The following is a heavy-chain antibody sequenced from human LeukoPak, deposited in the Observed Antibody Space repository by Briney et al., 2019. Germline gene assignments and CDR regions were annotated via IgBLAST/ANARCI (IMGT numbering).Heavy chain of an antibody. Sequence: PGGSLRLSCAASGFTFSSYSMNWVRQAPGKGLEWVSSISSSSSYIYYADSVKGRFTISRDNAKNSLYLQMNSLRAEDTAVYYCARLLVGVAGTPCWGQGTLVTVSS. CDR1: GFTFSSYS. CDR3: ARLLVGVAGTPC. D-gene: IGHD6-19*01. CDR2: ISSSSSYI. V-gene: IGHV3-21*01. J-gene: IGHJ4*02.